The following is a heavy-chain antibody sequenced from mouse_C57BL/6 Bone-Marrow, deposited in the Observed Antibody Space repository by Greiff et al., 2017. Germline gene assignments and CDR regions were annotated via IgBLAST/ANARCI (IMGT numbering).Heavy chain of an antibody. CDR1: GYSITSGYY. Sequence: EVQLQESGPGLVKPSQSLSLTCSVTGYSITSGYYWNWIRQFPGNKLEWMGYISYDGSNNYNPSLQNRISITRDTSKNQFFLKLNSVTTENTATYYCAREGMITTVVESPHWYFDVWGTGTTVTVSS. CDR3: AREGMITTVVESPHWYFDV. J-gene: IGHJ1*03. CDR2: ISYDGSN. D-gene: IGHD1-1*01. V-gene: IGHV3-6*01.